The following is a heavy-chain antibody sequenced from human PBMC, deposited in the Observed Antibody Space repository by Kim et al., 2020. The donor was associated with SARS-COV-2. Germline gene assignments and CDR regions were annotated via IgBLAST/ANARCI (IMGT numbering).Heavy chain of an antibody. CDR3: AKDGGYGDSYFQH. Sequence: YADSVKGRFTISRVNSKNTLYLQMNSLRAEDTAVYYCAKDGGYGDSYFQHWGQGTLVTVSS. V-gene: IGHV3-30*02. J-gene: IGHJ1*01. D-gene: IGHD4-17*01.